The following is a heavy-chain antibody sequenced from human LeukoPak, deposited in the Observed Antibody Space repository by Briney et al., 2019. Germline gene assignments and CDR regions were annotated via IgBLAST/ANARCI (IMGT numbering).Heavy chain of an antibody. Sequence: GGSLRLSCAASGFTVSRNYMSWVRQAPGKGLEWVSIIYNGVTTYYADSVKGRLTISGDDSRNTVYLQMNSLRAEDTALYYCARHQEEATAGKYYFDYWGQGTLVTVSS. V-gene: IGHV3-53*01. J-gene: IGHJ4*02. CDR1: GFTVSRNY. CDR2: IYNGVTT. D-gene: IGHD6-13*01. CDR3: ARHQEEATAGKYYFDY.